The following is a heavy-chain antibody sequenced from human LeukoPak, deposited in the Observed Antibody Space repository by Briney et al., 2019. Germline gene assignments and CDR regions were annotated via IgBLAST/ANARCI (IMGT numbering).Heavy chain of an antibody. CDR3: ASGRQYNTAWYFDY. Sequence: GGSLRLSCAASGFTFSNFAIHWVRQAPGKGLEWVAVILYDGRNKYYGDSVEGRFTISRDNSKNTVYLEMNSLRAEDTAVYYCASGRQYNTAWYFDYWGQGTLVTVSS. CDR1: GFTFSNFA. D-gene: IGHD1-14*01. CDR2: ILYDGRNK. V-gene: IGHV3-30*03. J-gene: IGHJ4*02.